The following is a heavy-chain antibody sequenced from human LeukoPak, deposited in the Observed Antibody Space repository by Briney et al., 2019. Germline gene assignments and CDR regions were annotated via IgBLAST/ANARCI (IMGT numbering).Heavy chain of an antibody. CDR1: GFTFTTYA. J-gene: IGHJ6*03. V-gene: IGHV3-21*01. CDR3: ARYSEVYYYVDV. CDR2: IRSYSSYI. Sequence: GGSLRLSCGASGFTFTTYAMTWVRQAPGKGLEWVATIRSYSSYIHYADSVKGRFIISRDDAKKSMYLQMNSLRVEDTAVYFCARYSEVYYYVDVWGTGTTVTVSS. D-gene: IGHD2-21*01.